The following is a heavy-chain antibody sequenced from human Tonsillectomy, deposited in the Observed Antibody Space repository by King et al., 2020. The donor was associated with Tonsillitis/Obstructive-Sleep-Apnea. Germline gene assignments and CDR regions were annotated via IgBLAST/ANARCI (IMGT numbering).Heavy chain of an antibody. J-gene: IGHJ4*02. V-gene: IGHV3-23*04. D-gene: IGHD3-3*01. CDR2: ISGSGGST. Sequence: VQLVESGGGLVQPGGSLRLSCAASGFTFSSYAMSWVRQAPGKGLEWVSAISGSGGSTYYADSVKCRFTISRDNSKNTLYLQMNSLRAEDTAVYYCANNFWSGYYFFDYWGQGTLVTVSS. CDR1: GFTFSSYA. CDR3: ANNFWSGYYFFDY.